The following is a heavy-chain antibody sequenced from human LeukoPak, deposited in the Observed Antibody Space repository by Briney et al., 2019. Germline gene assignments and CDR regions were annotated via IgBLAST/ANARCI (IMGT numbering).Heavy chain of an antibody. Sequence: SETLSLTCTVSGVSISSGAYYWSWIRQPPGKGLEWIGYIYYTGNTYYNPSLKSRVTISADTSKNQFSLKLTSVTAADTAVYYCARVGLHSGSYYWFDPWGQGTLVTVSS. D-gene: IGHD1-26*01. CDR2: IYYTGNT. V-gene: IGHV4-30-4*08. CDR3: ARVGLHSGSYYWFDP. CDR1: GVSISSGAYY. J-gene: IGHJ5*02.